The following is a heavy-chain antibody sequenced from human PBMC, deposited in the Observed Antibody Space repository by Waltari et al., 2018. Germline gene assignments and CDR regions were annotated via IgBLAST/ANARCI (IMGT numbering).Heavy chain of an antibody. CDR3: ARSIVVVNSLFAFDI. J-gene: IGHJ3*02. D-gene: IGHD2-21*01. V-gene: IGHV3-48*01. Sequence: EVQLVESGGGLVQPGGSLRLSCAASGFTFSSYSMTWVRQATGKGLAWGSYISSSSSTIYYADSVKGRFTITRDNAKNSLYLQMNSLRAEDTAVYYCARSIVVVNSLFAFDIWGQGTMVTVSS. CDR2: ISSSSSTI. CDR1: GFTFSSYS.